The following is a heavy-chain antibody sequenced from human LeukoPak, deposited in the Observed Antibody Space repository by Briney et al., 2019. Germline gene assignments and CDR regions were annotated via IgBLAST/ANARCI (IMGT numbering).Heavy chain of an antibody. CDR2: ISSSSRYI. D-gene: IGHD3-22*01. CDR1: GFTFSDAW. J-gene: IGHJ4*02. CDR3: ARELPFYFDNSGYLDYFDS. Sequence: GGSLRLSCEGSGFTFSDAWMNWVRQAPGKGLEWVSSISSSSRYIYYADSVKGRFTISRDNAKNSLYLQMNGLRAEDTAVYYCARELPFYFDNSGYLDYFDSWGQGTLVTVSS. V-gene: IGHV3-21*01.